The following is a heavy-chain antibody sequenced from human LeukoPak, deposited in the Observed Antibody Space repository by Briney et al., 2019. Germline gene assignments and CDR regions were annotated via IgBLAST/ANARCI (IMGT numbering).Heavy chain of an antibody. J-gene: IGHJ4*02. V-gene: IGHV4-59*08. CDR1: GGSISSYY. Sequence: PSETLSLTCTVSGGSISSYYWSWIRQPPGKGLEWIGYVYSSGSTKFNPSLKSRVTISVDTSKNQFSLKLSSVTAADTAVYYCARQSSGWYYFDYWGQGTLVTVSS. CDR3: ARQSSGWYYFDY. CDR2: VYSSGST. D-gene: IGHD6-19*01.